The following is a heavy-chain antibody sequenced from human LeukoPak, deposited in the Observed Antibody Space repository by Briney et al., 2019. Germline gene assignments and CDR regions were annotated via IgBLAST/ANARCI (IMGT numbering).Heavy chain of an antibody. CDR3: ARSRIPTWFNWFDP. D-gene: IGHD3-10*01. CDR1: GFTFSSYG. J-gene: IGHJ5*02. Sequence: GRSLRLSCAASGFTFSSYGMHWVRQAPGKGLEWVANIKQDGSDKYYVDSVKGRFTISRDNAKNSLYLQMNSLRAEDTAVYYCARSRIPTWFNWFDPWGQGTLVTVSS. V-gene: IGHV3-7*01. CDR2: IKQDGSDK.